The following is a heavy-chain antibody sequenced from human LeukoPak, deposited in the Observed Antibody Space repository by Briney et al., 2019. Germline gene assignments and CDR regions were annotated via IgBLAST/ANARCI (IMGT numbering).Heavy chain of an antibody. J-gene: IGHJ4*02. Sequence: ASVKVSCKASGGTFSSYAISWVRQAPGQGLEWMGGIIPIFGTANYAQKFQGRVTITADESTSTAYMELSSLRSEDTAEYYCARDDRGGGDYDYWGQGTLVTVSS. D-gene: IGHD2-21*02. CDR1: GGTFSSYA. V-gene: IGHV1-69*13. CDR3: ARDDRGGGDYDY. CDR2: IIPIFGTA.